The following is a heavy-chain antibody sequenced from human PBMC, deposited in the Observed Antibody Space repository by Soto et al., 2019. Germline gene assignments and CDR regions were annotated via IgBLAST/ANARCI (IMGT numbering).Heavy chain of an antibody. V-gene: IGHV3-23*01. CDR3: AKGTGPYCSGGSCYLDYGMDV. J-gene: IGHJ6*02. D-gene: IGHD2-15*01. Sequence: PGGSLRLSCAASGFTFSSYAMSWVRQAPGKGLEWVSAISGSGGSTYYADSVKGRFTISRDNSKNTLYLQMNSLRAEGTAVYYCAKGTGPYCSGGSCYLDYGMDVWGQGTTVTVSS. CDR2: ISGSGGST. CDR1: GFTFSSYA.